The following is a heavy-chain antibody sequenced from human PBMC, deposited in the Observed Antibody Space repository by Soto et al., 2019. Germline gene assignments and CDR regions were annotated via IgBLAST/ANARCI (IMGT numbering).Heavy chain of an antibody. D-gene: IGHD5-12*01. J-gene: IGHJ4*02. CDR2: IYPGDSDT. Sequence: PGESLKISCKGSGYTFTFNWIAWVRQKPGKGLEWMGIIYPGDSDTRYSPSLQGQVTISVDKSISTAYLQWSSLKASDTAMYYCARHVDIVAAADYWGQGTPVTV. V-gene: IGHV5-51*01. CDR1: GYTFTFNW. CDR3: ARHVDIVAAADY.